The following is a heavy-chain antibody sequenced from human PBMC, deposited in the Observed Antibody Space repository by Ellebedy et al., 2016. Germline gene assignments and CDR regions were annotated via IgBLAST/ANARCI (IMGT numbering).Heavy chain of an antibody. CDR1: GFSVSSND. J-gene: IGHJ3*01. D-gene: IGHD2-8*01. V-gene: IGHV3-53*01. CDR2: FYGGGAE. Sequence: GESLKISXAASGFSVSSNDMSWVRQAPGKGLELVSLFYGGGAEYYADSVKGRFTITRDNSKNTLYLQMSGLGAEDTAVYYCVTRHNGAFDVWGQGTRVTVSS. CDR3: VTRHNGAFDV.